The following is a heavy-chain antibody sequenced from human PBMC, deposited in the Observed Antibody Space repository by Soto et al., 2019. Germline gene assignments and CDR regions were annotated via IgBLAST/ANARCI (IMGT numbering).Heavy chain of an antibody. Sequence: SETLSLTCTVSGGSISSSSYYWGWIRQPPGKGLEWIGSIYYSGSTYYNPCLKSRVTISVDTSKNQFALKPSSVTAAETAVYYCARHWCVSFNTGRGAFDSWGQRTMVPVS. CDR2: IYYSGST. CDR3: ARHWCVSFNTGRGAFDS. V-gene: IGHV4-39*01. CDR1: GGSISSSSYY. J-gene: IGHJ3*02. D-gene: IGHD3-10*01.